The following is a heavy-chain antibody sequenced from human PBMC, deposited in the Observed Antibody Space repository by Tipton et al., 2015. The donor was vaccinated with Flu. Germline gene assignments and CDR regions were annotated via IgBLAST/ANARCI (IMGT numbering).Heavy chain of an antibody. CDR2: IYYSGST. V-gene: IGHV4-31*03. CDR1: GGSISSGGYY. J-gene: IGHJ4*02. D-gene: IGHD3-22*01. CDR3: AREGDYYDSSGPISLFYY. Sequence: LRLSCTASGGSISSGGYYWSWIRQHPGKGLEWIGYIYYSGSTYYNPSLKSRVTISVDTSKNQFSLKLSSVTAADTAVYYCAREGDYYDSSGPISLFYYWGQGTLVTVSS.